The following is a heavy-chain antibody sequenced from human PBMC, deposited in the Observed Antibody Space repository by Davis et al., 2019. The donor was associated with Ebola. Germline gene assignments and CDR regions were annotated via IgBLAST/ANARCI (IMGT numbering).Heavy chain of an antibody. CDR1: GFIFSNYW. V-gene: IGHV3-74*01. J-gene: IGHJ4*02. CDR2: IQTDGSST. D-gene: IGHD4-17*01. CDR3: TRDYGDYVNDD. Sequence: GESLKISCAASGFIFSNYWMSWVRQAPGKGLVWVSRIQTDGSSTSYADSVKGRFTISRDNAKNTLYLQMNSLRVEDTAVYYCTRDYGDYVNDDWGQGTLVTVSS.